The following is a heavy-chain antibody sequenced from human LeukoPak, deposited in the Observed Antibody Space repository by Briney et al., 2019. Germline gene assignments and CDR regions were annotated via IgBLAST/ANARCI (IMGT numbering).Heavy chain of an antibody. V-gene: IGHV3-43D*03. D-gene: IGHD2-2*01. CDR2: ISWDGGST. CDR1: GFTFDDYA. J-gene: IGHJ4*02. Sequence: PGGSLRLSCAASGFTFDDYAMHWVRQAPGKGLEWVSLISWDGGSTYHADSVKGRFTISRDNSKNSLYLQTNSLRAEDTALYYCAKDGEGYCSSTSCYLLDYWGQGTLVTVSS. CDR3: AKDGEGYCSSTSCYLLDY.